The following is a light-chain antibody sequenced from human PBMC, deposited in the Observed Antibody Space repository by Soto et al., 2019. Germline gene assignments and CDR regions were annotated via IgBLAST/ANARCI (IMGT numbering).Light chain of an antibody. J-gene: IGKJ2*01. CDR1: QSINMN. CDR2: GAS. V-gene: IGKV3-15*01. CDR3: QQYNDWPPYT. Sequence: EIVMTQSPATLSVSPGERATLSCRASQSINMNLAWYQQKPGQAPRLLISGASTRATGIPARFSGRGSGTEFTLTISSLQSEDFAVYYCQQYNDWPPYTFGQGTKLEIK.